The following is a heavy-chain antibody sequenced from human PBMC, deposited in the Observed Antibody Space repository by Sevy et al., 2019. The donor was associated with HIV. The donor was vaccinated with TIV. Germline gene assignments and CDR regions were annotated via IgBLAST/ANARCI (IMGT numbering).Heavy chain of an antibody. Sequence: GGSLRLSCAASGFTFSGSAMQWVRQASGKGLEWVGRIRSKGNSYATAYAASVKGRFTISRDDSKNTVYLQMNSLKTEDTAVYYCTRGGARDSSSWYDYFDYWGQRTLVTDSS. CDR2: IRSKGNSYAT. J-gene: IGHJ4*02. D-gene: IGHD6-13*01. V-gene: IGHV3-73*01. CDR1: GFTFSGSA. CDR3: TRGGARDSSSWYDYFDY.